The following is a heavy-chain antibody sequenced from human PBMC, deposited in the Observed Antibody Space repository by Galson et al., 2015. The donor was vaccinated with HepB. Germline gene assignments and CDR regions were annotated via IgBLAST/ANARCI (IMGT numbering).Heavy chain of an antibody. D-gene: IGHD2-2*01. CDR2: IRYDGSNK. V-gene: IGHV3-30*02. CDR3: AKDGPRGEEHCSSTSCYELGYXDY. CDR1: GFTFSSYG. J-gene: IGHJ4*01. Sequence: SLRLSCAASGFTFSSYGMHWVRQAPGKGLEWVAFIRYDGSNKYYADSVKGRFTISRDNSKNTLYLQMNSLRAEDTAVYYCAKDGPRGEEHCSSTSCYELGYXDYWGXGTLVTVSS.